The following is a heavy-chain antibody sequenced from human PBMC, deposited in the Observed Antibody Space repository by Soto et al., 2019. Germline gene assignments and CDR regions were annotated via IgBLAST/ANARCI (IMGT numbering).Heavy chain of an antibody. D-gene: IGHD2-2*01. CDR3: ARVDLYCSSTSCYDNWFDP. CDR2: TYYRSKWYN. CDR1: GDSVSSISAA. J-gene: IGHJ5*02. V-gene: IGHV6-1*01. Sequence: PSQTLSLTCAISGDSVSSISAAWNWIRQSPSRGLEWLGRTYYRSKWYNDYAVSVKSRITINPDTSKNQFSLQLNSVTPEDTAVYYCARVDLYCSSTSCYDNWFDPWGQGTLVTVSS.